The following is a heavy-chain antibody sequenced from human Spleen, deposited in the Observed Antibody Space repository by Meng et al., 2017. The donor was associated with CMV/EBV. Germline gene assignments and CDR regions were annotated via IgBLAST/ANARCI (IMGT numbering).Heavy chain of an antibody. CDR3: ARIGGGRGGFDI. CDR1: GDSVSSNSAA. Sequence: SETLSLTCALSGDSVSSNSAAWNWIRQSPSRGLEWLGRTYYRSKWYIDYAVSVKSRITINPDTSKNQLSLQLNSVTPEDTALYYCARIGGGRGGFDIWGQGTTVTVSS. J-gene: IGHJ3*02. D-gene: IGHD3-16*01. CDR2: TYYRSKWYI. V-gene: IGHV6-1*01.